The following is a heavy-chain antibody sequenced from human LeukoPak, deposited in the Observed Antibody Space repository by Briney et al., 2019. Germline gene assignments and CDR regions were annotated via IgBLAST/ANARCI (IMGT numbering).Heavy chain of an antibody. V-gene: IGHV3-49*03. CDR3: TRDRGAYNLYDY. D-gene: IGHD1-1*01. CDR2: IRSKAYGETA. J-gene: IGHJ4*02. Sequence: GRSLRLSCTASGFTFGDYAMSWIRQAPGKGLEWVGFIRSKAYGETADYAASVKGRFTISRDDSKAIAYLQMNSLKIEDTAVYHCTRDRGAYNLYDYWGQGTLVTVSS. CDR1: GFTFGDYA.